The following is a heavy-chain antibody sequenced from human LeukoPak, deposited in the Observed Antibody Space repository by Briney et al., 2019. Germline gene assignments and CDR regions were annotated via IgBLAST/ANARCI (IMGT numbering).Heavy chain of an antibody. D-gene: IGHD6-19*01. J-gene: IGHJ5*02. CDR2: INNSGGDT. CDR3: AKEEYDSGWYKWFGP. V-gene: IGHV3-23*01. CDR1: GFTFSSYA. Sequence: GGSLRLSCAASGFTFSSYAMTWVRQAPGKGLEWVSSINNSGGDTFDADSVKGRFTISRDNSKDTLYLQMNSLRVEDTAIYYCAKEEYDSGWYKWFGPWGQGTLVTVSS.